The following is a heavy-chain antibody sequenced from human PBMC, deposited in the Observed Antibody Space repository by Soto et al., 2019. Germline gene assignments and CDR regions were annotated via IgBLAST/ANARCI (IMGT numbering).Heavy chain of an antibody. CDR2: INPSGGST. Sequence: ASVNVSCKSSGYTFTSYYIHWVRQAPGQGLEWMGIINPSGGSTSYAQKFQGRVTMTRDTSTSTVYMELSSLRSEDTAVYYCARDYYGSGSYYNKNGMDVWGQGTTVTVSS. J-gene: IGHJ6*02. D-gene: IGHD3-10*01. CDR3: ARDYYGSGSYYNKNGMDV. V-gene: IGHV1-46*01. CDR1: GYTFTSYY.